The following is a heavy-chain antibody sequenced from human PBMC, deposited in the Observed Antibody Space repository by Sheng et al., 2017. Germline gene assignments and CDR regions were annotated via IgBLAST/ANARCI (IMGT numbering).Heavy chain of an antibody. Sequence: QLQLQESGPGLVKPSETLSLTCTVSGGSISSSSYYWGWIRQPPGKGLEWIGSIYYSGSTYYNPSLKSRVTISVDTSKNQFSLKLSSVTAADTAVYYCAHAGYSSGWYGTSYREGLPFDYWGQGTLVTVSS. CDR3: AHAGYSSGWYGTSYREGLPFDY. CDR1: GGSISSSSYY. D-gene: IGHD6-19*01. V-gene: IGHV4-39*07. J-gene: IGHJ4*02. CDR2: IYYSGST.